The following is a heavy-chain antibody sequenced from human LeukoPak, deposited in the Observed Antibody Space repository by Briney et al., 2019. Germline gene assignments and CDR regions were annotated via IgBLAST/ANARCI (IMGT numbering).Heavy chain of an antibody. CDR1: GYSISSGYY. CDR2: IYHSGST. V-gene: IGHV4-38-2*01. CDR3: ARQKGGYSSGWYLGWEFDY. D-gene: IGHD6-19*01. J-gene: IGHJ4*02. Sequence: SETLSLTCAVSGYSISSGYYWGWIRQPPGKGLEWIGGIYHSGSTYYNPSLKSRVTISVDTSKNQFSLKLSSVTAADTAVYYCARQKGGYSSGWYLGWEFDYWGQGTLVTVSS.